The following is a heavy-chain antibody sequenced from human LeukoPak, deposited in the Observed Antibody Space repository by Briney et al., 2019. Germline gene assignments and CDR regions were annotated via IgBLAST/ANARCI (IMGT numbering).Heavy chain of an antibody. J-gene: IGHJ4*02. CDR3: ARGRSGLAAAGTYDY. Sequence: ASVRVSCKASGYTFTSSDINWVRQAAGQGLEWMGWINPNSGRTGYAQKFQGRVTMTANTSISTAYMELRNLRFDDTAVYYCARGRSGLAAAGTYDYWGQGTLITVYS. CDR2: INPNSGRT. V-gene: IGHV1-8*01. D-gene: IGHD6-13*01. CDR1: GYTFTSSD.